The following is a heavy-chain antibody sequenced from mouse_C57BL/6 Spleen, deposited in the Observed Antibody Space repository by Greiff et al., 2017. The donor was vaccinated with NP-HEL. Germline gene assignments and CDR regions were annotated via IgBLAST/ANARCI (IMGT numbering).Heavy chain of an antibody. J-gene: IGHJ4*01. D-gene: IGHD1-1*01. CDR1: GYTFTDYE. Sequence: QVQLKQSGAELVRPGASVTLSCKASGYTFTDYEMHWVKQTPVHGLEWIGAIDPETGGTAYNQKFKGKAILTADKSSSTAYMELRSLTSEDSAVYYCTRRYYYGSSYVYAMDYWGQGTSVTVSS. CDR2: IDPETGGT. CDR3: TRRYYYGSSYVYAMDY. V-gene: IGHV1-15*01.